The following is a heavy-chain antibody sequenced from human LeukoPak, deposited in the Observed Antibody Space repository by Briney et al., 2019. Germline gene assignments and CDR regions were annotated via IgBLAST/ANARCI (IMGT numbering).Heavy chain of an antibody. Sequence: GRSLRLSCAASGFTFSSYAMHWVRQAPGKGLEWVAVISYDGSNKYYADSVKGRFTISRDNSKNTLYLQMNSLRAEDTAVYYCARTIIAVAGTLRGDYFDYWGQGTLVTVSS. CDR2: ISYDGSNK. D-gene: IGHD6-19*01. CDR1: GFTFSSYA. J-gene: IGHJ4*02. V-gene: IGHV3-30-3*01. CDR3: ARTIIAVAGTLRGDYFDY.